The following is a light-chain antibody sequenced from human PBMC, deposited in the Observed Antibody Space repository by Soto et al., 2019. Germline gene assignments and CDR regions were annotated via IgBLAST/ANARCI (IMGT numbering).Light chain of an antibody. J-gene: IGLJ2*01. CDR2: LNSDGSH. V-gene: IGLV4-69*01. CDR1: SEHSSYA. Sequence: QLVLTQSPSASASLGASVKLTCTLSSEHSSYAIAWHQQLPEKGPRFLMKLNSDGSHNKGDGIPDRFSGYRSGAECYLTISSLQSEDEADYYCQTWGTDTYVIFGGGTKLTVL. CDR3: QTWGTDTYVI.